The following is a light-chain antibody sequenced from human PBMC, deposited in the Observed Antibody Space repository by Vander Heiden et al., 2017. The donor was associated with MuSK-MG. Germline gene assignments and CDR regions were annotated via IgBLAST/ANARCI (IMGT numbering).Light chain of an antibody. Sequence: SYVLTQPPSVSVAPGQPANITCSGDKLGDKYACWYQQKPGQSPVLVIYQDTERPSGIPERFSGSNSGNTATLTISGTQAVDEADYYCQAWASSTALVFGGGTKLTVL. CDR2: QDT. CDR3: QAWASSTALV. V-gene: IGLV3-1*01. CDR1: KLGDKY. J-gene: IGLJ3*02.